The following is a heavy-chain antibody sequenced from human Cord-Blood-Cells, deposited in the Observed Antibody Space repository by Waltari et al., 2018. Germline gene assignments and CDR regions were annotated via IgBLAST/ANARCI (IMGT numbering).Heavy chain of an antibody. CDR3: ARTGDLGSYYYFDY. Sequence: QVQLQQWGAGLLKPSETLSLTCAVYGGSFSGYYWSWIRQPPGKGLEWIGEINHSGSTNYNPSLKSRVTISVDTSKNQFSLKLSSVTAADTAVYYCARTGDLGSYYYFDYWGQGTLVTVSS. CDR2: INHSGST. CDR1: GGSFSGYY. D-gene: IGHD1-26*01. J-gene: IGHJ4*02. V-gene: IGHV4-34*01.